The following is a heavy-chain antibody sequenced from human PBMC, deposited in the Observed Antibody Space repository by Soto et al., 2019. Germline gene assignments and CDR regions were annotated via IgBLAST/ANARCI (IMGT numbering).Heavy chain of an antibody. V-gene: IGHV4-31*03. CDR1: GGSISSGGYY. CDR3: ASSSRGYGEAYYYYYGMDV. D-gene: IGHD6-25*01. Sequence: SETLSLTCTVSGGSISSGGYYWSWIRQHPGKGLEWIGYIYYSGSTYYNPSLKSRVTISVDTSKNQFSLKLSSVTAADTAVYYCASSSRGYGEAYYYYYGMDVWGQGTTVTV. J-gene: IGHJ6*02. CDR2: IYYSGST.